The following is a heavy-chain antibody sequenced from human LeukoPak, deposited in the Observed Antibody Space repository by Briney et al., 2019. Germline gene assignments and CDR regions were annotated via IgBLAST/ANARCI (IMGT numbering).Heavy chain of an antibody. CDR3: VRVPARASSAFYYFDY. D-gene: IGHD6-19*01. CDR2: ISYDGINI. Sequence: GGSLRLSCTASGFNFNTYAMHWVRQTPGMGLEWVAVISYDGINIYYLDSVKGRLTISRDNSNNTLYLQITSLRPEDTAVYYCVRVPARASSAFYYFDYWGQGTLVTVSS. CDR1: GFNFNTYA. V-gene: IGHV3-30-3*01. J-gene: IGHJ4*02.